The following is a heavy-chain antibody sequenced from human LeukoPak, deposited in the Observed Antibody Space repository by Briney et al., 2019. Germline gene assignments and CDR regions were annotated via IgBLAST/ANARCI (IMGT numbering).Heavy chain of an antibody. Sequence: GGSLRLSCAASGFTFSSYGMHWVRQAPGKGLEWVAVISYDGSNKYYADSVKGRFTISRDNSKNTLYLQMNSLRAEDTAVYYCAKDIHRIAAAGTCFDYWGQGTLVTVSS. V-gene: IGHV3-30*18. D-gene: IGHD6-13*01. CDR3: AKDIHRIAAAGTCFDY. CDR1: GFTFSSYG. J-gene: IGHJ4*02. CDR2: ISYDGSNK.